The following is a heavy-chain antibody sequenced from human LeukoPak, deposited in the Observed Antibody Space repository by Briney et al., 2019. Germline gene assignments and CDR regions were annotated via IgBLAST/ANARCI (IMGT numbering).Heavy chain of an antibody. D-gene: IGHD2-15*01. CDR3: ARDVGAARDY. CDR1: GFTFSDYY. J-gene: IGHJ4*02. CDR2: IRNKANGYTT. V-gene: IGHV3-72*01. Sequence: PGGSLRLSCAAPGFTFSDYYMDWVRQAPGKGLEWVGRIRNKANGYTTEYAASVKGRFTVSRDDSRDSLYLQMNSLKTEDTAVYFCARDVGAARDYWGQGSLVTVSS.